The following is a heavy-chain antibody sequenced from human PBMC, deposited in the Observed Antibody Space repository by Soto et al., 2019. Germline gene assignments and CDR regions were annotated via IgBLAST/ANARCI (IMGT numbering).Heavy chain of an antibody. J-gene: IGHJ6*02. CDR3: ARQSTVTTFIYYYYGMDV. CDR1: GGSISSSSYY. V-gene: IGHV4-39*01. CDR2: IYYSGST. D-gene: IGHD4-17*01. Sequence: QLQLQESGPGLVKPSETLSLTCTVSGGSISSSSYYWGWIRQPPGKGLEWIGSIYYSGSTYYNPSLKSRVPISVDTSKNQFSLKLSSVTAADTAVYYCARQSTVTTFIYYYYGMDVWGQGTTVTVSS.